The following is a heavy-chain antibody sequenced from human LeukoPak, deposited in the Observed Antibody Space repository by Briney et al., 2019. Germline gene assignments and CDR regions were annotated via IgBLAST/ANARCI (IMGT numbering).Heavy chain of an antibody. Sequence: ASVKVSCKASGYTFTSYGISWVRQAPGQGLEWMGWISAYNANTNYAQKLQGRVTMTTDTSTSTAYMELRSLRSDDTAVYYCARLMGPAVEMATGYGDYWGQGTLVTVSS. CDR1: GYTFTSYG. CDR2: ISAYNANT. J-gene: IGHJ4*02. CDR3: ARLMGPAVEMATGYGDY. V-gene: IGHV1-18*01. D-gene: IGHD5-24*01.